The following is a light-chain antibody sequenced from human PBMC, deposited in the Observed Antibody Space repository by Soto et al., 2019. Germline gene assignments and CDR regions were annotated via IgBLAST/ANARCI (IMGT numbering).Light chain of an antibody. CDR1: SGGIGFYNY. Sequence: QSALTQPASVSGSPRQSMTLSCTGTSGGIGFYNYVSWYQQHPGKAPKLMIYDVSNRPSGVSNRFSGSKSGNTASLTISGLQAEDVADYYCSSYTSNSTYVFGTGTKLTVL. V-gene: IGLV2-14*03. CDR2: DVS. J-gene: IGLJ1*01. CDR3: SSYTSNSTYV.